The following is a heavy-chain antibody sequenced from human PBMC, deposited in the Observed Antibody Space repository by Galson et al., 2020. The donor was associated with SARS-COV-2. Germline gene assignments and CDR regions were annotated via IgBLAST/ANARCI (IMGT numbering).Heavy chain of an antibody. V-gene: IGHV4-59*01. Sequence: SETLSLTCTVSGASIRSYYWGWIRQPPGKGLEWIGYIYYSGSTKYNPSLKSRLTISVDTSKNQFSLKLSSVTAADTAVYYCAGSRVVIVAPAALLFDYWGQGTLVTVSS. CDR3: AGSRVVIVAPAALLFDY. CDR1: GASIRSYY. CDR2: IYYSGST. D-gene: IGHD5-12*01. J-gene: IGHJ4*02.